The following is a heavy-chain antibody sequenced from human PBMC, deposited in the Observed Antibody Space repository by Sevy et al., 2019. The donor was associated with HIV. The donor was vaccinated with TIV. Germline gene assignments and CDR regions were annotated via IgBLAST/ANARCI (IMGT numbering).Heavy chain of an antibody. J-gene: IGHJ4*02. V-gene: IGHV3-48*02. CDR3: ARVVGYSSSWLNDY. CDR2: IISSGGTK. Sequence: GGSLRLSCAASGFTFSGYSMNWVRQAPGKGLEWISYIISSGGTKYYAYSVKGRFTISRDNAKNTLQLQMNSLRDEDTAVYYCARVVGYSSSWLNDYWGQGILVTVSS. CDR1: GFTFSGYS. D-gene: IGHD6-13*01.